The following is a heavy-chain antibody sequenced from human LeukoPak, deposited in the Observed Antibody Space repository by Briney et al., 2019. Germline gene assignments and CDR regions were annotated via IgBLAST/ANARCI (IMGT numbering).Heavy chain of an antibody. D-gene: IGHD3-10*01. Sequence: SETLSLTCTVSGGSISSGSYYWSWIRQPAGKGREWIGRIYTSGSTNYNPSLKSRVTISVDTSKNQFSLKLSSVTAADTAVYYCARANENYYGSGSYSFFDYWGQGTLVTVSS. CDR2: IYTSGST. CDR3: ARANENYYGSGSYSFFDY. J-gene: IGHJ4*02. CDR1: GGSISSGSYY. V-gene: IGHV4-61*02.